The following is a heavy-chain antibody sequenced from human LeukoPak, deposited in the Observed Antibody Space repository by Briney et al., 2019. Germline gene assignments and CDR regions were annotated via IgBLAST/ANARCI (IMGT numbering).Heavy chain of an antibody. J-gene: IGHJ6*03. CDR3: AKDSVQGPYYMDV. Sequence: GGSLRLSCAASGFIFTDYGMHWVRQAPGKGLEWVAFIRYDGSNKYYADSVKGRFTISRDNSKNTLYLQMNSLRAEDTAVYYCAKDSVQGPYYMDVWGKGTTVTVSS. CDR1: GFIFTDYG. CDR2: IRYDGSNK. V-gene: IGHV3-30*02. D-gene: IGHD3-10*01.